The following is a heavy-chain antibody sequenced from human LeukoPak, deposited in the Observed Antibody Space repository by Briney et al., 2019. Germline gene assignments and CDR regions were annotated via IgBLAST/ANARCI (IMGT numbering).Heavy chain of an antibody. CDR2: ISGSDVST. D-gene: IGHD3-9*01. Sequence: GGSLRLSCAASGFRFSSYAMSWVRQAPGKGLEWVSAISGSDVSTYYADSVKGRFTVSRDNSKNTLYLQMNSLRGDDTAVYFCVRDSRPGGAMGLYQNFAPGGRGPRVPVP. CDR1: GFRFSSYA. CDR3: VRDSRPGGAMGLYQNFAP. V-gene: IGHV3-23*01. J-gene: IGHJ2*01.